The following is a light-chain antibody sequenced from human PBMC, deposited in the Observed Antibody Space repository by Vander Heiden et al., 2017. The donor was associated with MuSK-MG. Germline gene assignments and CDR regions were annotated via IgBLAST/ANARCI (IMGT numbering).Light chain of an antibody. Sequence: QSALTQPPSASGSPGQSVTISCTGTSSDVGGYNYVSWYQQHPGKAPTLMIEVCRKRPSGVPDRFSGSKSGNTASPTVSGLQAEDEADYYCSSYAGSNNLGVVVFGTGTKVTVL. CDR2: VCR. CDR1: SSDVGGYNY. V-gene: IGLV2-8*01. CDR3: SSYAGSNNLGVVV. J-gene: IGLJ1*01.